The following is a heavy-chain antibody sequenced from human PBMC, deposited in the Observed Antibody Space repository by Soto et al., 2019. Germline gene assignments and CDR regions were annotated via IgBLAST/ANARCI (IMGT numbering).Heavy chain of an antibody. CDR2: IHHSGST. CDR1: GGSISSSSYY. J-gene: IGHJ4*02. D-gene: IGHD6-13*01. V-gene: IGHV4-39*07. Sequence: SETLSLTCTVSGGSISSSSYYWGWIRQPPGKGLEWIGSIHHSGSTYYNPSLETRVTISVDISKSQFSLRLTSVTAADTAVYYCARYNAASGTYYFDFWGQGALVTVS. CDR3: ARYNAASGTYYFDF.